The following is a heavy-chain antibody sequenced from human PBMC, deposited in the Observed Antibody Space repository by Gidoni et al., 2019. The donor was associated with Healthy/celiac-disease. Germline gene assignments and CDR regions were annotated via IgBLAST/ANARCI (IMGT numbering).Heavy chain of an antibody. CDR3: ARGGKEWGIAVADGYFDY. CDR1: GGSISSYY. Sequence: QVQLQESGPGLVKPSETLSLTCTVSGGSISSYYWSWIRQPPGKGLEWIGYIYYSGSTNYNPSLKSRVTISVDTSENQFSLKLSSVTAADTAVYYCARGGKEWGIAVADGYFDYWGQGTLVTVSS. D-gene: IGHD6-19*01. CDR2: IYYSGST. J-gene: IGHJ4*02. V-gene: IGHV4-59*01.